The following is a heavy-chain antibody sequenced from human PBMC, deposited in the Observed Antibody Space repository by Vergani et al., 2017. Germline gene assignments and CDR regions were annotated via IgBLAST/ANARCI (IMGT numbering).Heavy chain of an antibody. CDR1: GFTFSNFG. V-gene: IGHV3-30*02. Sequence: QVQLVESAGGVVQPGGSLRLSCAASGFTFSNFGMHWIRQAPGKGLEWLAYIGKDGINTRYRDAVKGRFTVSRDNSQNTVNLQMNSLRTEDTAVYFCANSVIAGNVGVAYFGMDVWGRGTTVTVSS. CDR3: ANSVIAGNVGVAYFGMDV. J-gene: IGHJ6*02. CDR2: IGKDGINT. D-gene: IGHD2/OR15-2a*01.